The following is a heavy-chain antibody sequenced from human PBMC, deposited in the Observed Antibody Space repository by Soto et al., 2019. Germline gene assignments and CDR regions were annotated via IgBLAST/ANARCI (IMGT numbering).Heavy chain of an antibody. V-gene: IGHV3-21*01. CDR3: ARDQPGYSYGYGLGY. Sequence: EVQLVESGGGLVKPGGSLRLSCAASGFTFSSYSMNWLRQPRGKGLEWVSSISSSSRYIYYAGSVKGRFTISRDNAKNSLYLQMNSLRAEDTAVYYCARDQPGYSYGYGLGYWGQGTLVTVSS. D-gene: IGHD5-18*01. CDR1: GFTFSSYS. J-gene: IGHJ4*02. CDR2: ISSSSRYI.